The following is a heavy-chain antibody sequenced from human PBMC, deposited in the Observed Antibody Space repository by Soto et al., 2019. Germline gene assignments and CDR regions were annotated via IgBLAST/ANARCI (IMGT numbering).Heavy chain of an antibody. CDR1: GYTFTNYG. CDR2: IGAYNGDT. Sequence: ASVKVSCKASGYTFTNYGITWVRQAPGQGLEWMGGIGAYNGDTHYTQRLQGRVTMTTGTSTSTAYMELRGLRSDDTAIYYCARVRQLGGYFYYYMDVCGKGTTVTVSS. V-gene: IGHV1-18*01. CDR3: ARVRQLGGYFYYYMDV. J-gene: IGHJ6*03. D-gene: IGHD1-1*01.